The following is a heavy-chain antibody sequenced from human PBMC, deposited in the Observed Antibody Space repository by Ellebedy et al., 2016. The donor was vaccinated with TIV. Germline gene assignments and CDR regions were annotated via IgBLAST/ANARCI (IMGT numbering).Heavy chain of an antibody. D-gene: IGHD3-10*01. J-gene: IGHJ4*02. Sequence: AASVKVSCKASGYTFTSYYMHWVRQAPGQGLEWMGIINPSGGSTSYAQKFQGRVTMTRDTSTSTVYMELSSLRSDDTAVYYCAIGVERGSGSYYFDYWGQGTLVTVSS. CDR2: INPSGGST. CDR1: GYTFTSYY. CDR3: AIGVERGSGSYYFDY. V-gene: IGHV1-46*01.